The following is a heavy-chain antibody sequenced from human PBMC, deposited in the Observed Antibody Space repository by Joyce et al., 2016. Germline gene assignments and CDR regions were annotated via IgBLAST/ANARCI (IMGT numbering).Heavy chain of an antibody. CDR2: LSSSSSYI. J-gene: IGHJ4*02. V-gene: IGHV3-21*01. CDR3: ARSSYTNGIFDY. Sequence: EVQLVESGGGLVKPGGSLRLSCSASGFPFSSDSMSWVRQAPGKGMEWVSTLSSSSSYIKYTDSGKGRFTISRDNAKNSLYLQMNSLRVEDTAVYYCARSSYTNGIFDYWGQGTLVTVSS. CDR1: GFPFSSDS. D-gene: IGHD2-8*01.